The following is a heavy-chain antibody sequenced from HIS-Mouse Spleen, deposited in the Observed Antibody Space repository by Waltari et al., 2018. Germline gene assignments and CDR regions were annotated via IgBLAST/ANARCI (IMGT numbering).Heavy chain of an antibody. CDR2: IDWDDDK. CDR3: VRIRLAAAAHDAFDI. D-gene: IGHD6-13*01. V-gene: IGHV2-70*15. CDR1: GFSLSTSGIG. J-gene: IGHJ3*02. Sequence: QVTLRESGPALVKPTQTLTLTCPFSGFSLSTSGIGVRWIRQPPGKALEWLARIDWDDDKYYSTSLKTRLTISKDTSKNQVVLTMTNMDPVDTATYYCVRIRLAAAAHDAFDIWGQGTIVTVSS.